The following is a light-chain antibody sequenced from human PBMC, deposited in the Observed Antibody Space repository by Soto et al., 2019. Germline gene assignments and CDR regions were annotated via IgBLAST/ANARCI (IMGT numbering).Light chain of an antibody. V-gene: IGKV3-15*01. J-gene: IGKJ1*01. Sequence: EIVMTQSPVTLSVSPGERATLSCRASQSVSSDLAWYQQKPGQAPRLLIYGASTRATGFPARFSGSGSGTGFTLTISSVQSEDIALYYCQQYHEWPSWAFGQGTKVEIK. CDR1: QSVSSD. CDR3: QQYHEWPSWA. CDR2: GAS.